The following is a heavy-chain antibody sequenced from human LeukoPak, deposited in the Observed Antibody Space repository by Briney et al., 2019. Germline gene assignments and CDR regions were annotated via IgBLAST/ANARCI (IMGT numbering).Heavy chain of an antibody. CDR3: ARWVHPYGMDV. V-gene: IGHV3-33*01. J-gene: IGHJ6*02. Sequence: PGGSLRLSCAASGFTFSSYGMHWVRQAPGEGLAWVALVWYDGSSQYYADSVKGRFTISRDNSKNTLYLQMNSLRAEDTAVYYCARWVHPYGMDVWGQGTTVTVSS. CDR1: GFTFSSYG. D-gene: IGHD1-1*01. CDR2: VWYDGSSQ.